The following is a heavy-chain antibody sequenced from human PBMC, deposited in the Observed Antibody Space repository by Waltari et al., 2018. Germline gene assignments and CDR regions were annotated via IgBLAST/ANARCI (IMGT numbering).Heavy chain of an antibody. D-gene: IGHD5-18*01. CDR2: INHSGST. CDR1: GGSFSGYY. J-gene: IGHJ4*02. V-gene: IGHV4-34*01. CDR3: ARGVRGNTAMVTPSFDY. Sequence: QVQPQQWGAGLLKPSETLSLTCAVYGGSFSGYYWSWIRQPPGKGLEWIGEINHSGSTNYNPSLKSRVTISVDTSKNQFSLKLSSVTAADTAVYYCARGVRGNTAMVTPSFDYWGQGTLVTVSS.